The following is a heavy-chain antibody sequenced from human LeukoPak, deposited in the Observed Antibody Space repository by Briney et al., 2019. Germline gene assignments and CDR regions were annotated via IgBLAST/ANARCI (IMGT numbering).Heavy chain of an antibody. CDR3: ARVMAYDFWSGYFEH. Sequence: GGSLRLSCAASGFTFSSYAMHWVRQAPGKGLEWVAVISYDGSNKYYADSVKGRFTISRDNSKNTLYLQMNSLRAEDTAVYYCARVMAYDFWSGYFEHWGQGTLVTVSS. CDR1: GFTFSSYA. CDR2: ISYDGSNK. J-gene: IGHJ1*01. D-gene: IGHD3-3*01. V-gene: IGHV3-30-3*01.